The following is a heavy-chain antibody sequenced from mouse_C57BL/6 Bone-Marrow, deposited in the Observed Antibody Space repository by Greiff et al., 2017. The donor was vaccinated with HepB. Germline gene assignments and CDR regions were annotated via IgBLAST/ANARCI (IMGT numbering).Heavy chain of an antibody. Sequence: QVQLQQPGAELVRPGTSVKLSCKASGYTFTSYWMHWVKQRPGQGLEWIGVIDPSDSYTNYNQKFKGKATLTVDTSSSTAYMQLSSLTSEDSAVYYCARESGTSYDGFAYWGQGTLVTVSA. CDR3: ARESGTSYDGFAY. CDR2: IDPSDSYT. V-gene: IGHV1-59*01. D-gene: IGHD2-12*01. J-gene: IGHJ3*01. CDR1: GYTFTSYW.